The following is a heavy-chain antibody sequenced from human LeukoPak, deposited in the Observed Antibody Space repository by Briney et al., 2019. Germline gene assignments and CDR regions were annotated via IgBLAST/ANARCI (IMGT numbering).Heavy chain of an antibody. V-gene: IGHV3-7*01. J-gene: IGHJ6*02. CDR3: ARDRVRGVIFYYGMDV. Sequence: GGSLRLSCAASGFTFSSYWMSWVRQAPGKGLEWVANIKQDGSEKYYVDSVKGRFTISRDNAKNSLYLQMNSLRAEDTAVYYCARDRVRGVIFYYGMDVWGQGTTVTVSS. D-gene: IGHD3-10*01. CDR1: GFTFSSYW. CDR2: IKQDGSEK.